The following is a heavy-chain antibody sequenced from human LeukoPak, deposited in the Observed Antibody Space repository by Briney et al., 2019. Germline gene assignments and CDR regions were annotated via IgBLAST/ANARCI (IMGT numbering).Heavy chain of an antibody. D-gene: IGHD2-2*01. CDR1: GGSISSGGYY. V-gene: IGHV4-30-2*01. Sequence: SQTLSLTCTVSGGSISSGGYYWSWIRQPPGKGLEWIGYIYHSGSTYYNPSLKSRVAISVDRSKNQFSLKLSSVTAADTAVYYCASEYCSSTSCRGYNAVDPWGQGTLVTVSS. CDR3: ASEYCSSTSCRGYNAVDP. J-gene: IGHJ5*02. CDR2: IYHSGST.